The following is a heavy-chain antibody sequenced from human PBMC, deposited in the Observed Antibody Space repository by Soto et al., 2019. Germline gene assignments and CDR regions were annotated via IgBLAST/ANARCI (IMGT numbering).Heavy chain of an antibody. D-gene: IGHD6-13*01. CDR1: GFTFSDYY. Sequence: GGSLRLSCAASGFTFSDYYMSWIRQAPGKGLEWVSYISSSGSTIYYADSVKGRFTISRDNAKNSLYLQMNSLRAEDTAVYYCASSYSGYSSSWYYFDYWGQGTLVTVSS. CDR3: ASSYSGYSSSWYYFDY. V-gene: IGHV3-11*01. J-gene: IGHJ4*02. CDR2: ISSSGSTI.